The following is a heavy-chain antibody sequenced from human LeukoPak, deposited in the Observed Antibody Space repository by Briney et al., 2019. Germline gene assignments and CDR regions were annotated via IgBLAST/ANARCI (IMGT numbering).Heavy chain of an antibody. Sequence: SETLSLTCTVSGGSISSYYWSWIRQPPGKGLEWIGYIYYSGSTYYNPSLKSRVTISVDTSKNQFSLKLSSVTAADTAVYYCARAHLPNYGDYFWVSWGQGTLVTVSS. CDR1: GGSISSYY. CDR2: IYYSGST. D-gene: IGHD4-17*01. V-gene: IGHV4-59*12. CDR3: ARAHLPNYGDYFWVS. J-gene: IGHJ4*02.